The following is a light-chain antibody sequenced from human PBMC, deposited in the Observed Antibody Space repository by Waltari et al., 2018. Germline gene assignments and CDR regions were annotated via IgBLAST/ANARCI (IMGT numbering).Light chain of an antibody. V-gene: IGLV3-10*01. CDR3: YSKDSSGNHRV. J-gene: IGLJ2*01. Sequence: SYELTQPPSVSVSPGHTSTIPCSGDASPKTYAYWYQQKSGQPPVLVIYEDTKRPSGIPERFSGSSSGTTATLTISGAQVEDEADYYCYSKDSSGNHRVFGGGTKLTVL. CDR1: ASPKTY. CDR2: EDT.